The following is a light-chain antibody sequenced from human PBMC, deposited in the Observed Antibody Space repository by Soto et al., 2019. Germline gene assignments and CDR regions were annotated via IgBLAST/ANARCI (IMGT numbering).Light chain of an antibody. CDR3: ATWDDSLNNLI. Sequence: QSVLTQSPSASGSSGQKVSISCSGSSSNIGSNTVNWYQLVPGTAPKLLIYSNDQRPSAVPGRFSGSKSGTSASLTISGLQSEDEADYYCATWDDSLNNLIFGGGTQLTVL. CDR2: SND. V-gene: IGLV1-44*01. J-gene: IGLJ7*01. CDR1: SSNIGSNT.